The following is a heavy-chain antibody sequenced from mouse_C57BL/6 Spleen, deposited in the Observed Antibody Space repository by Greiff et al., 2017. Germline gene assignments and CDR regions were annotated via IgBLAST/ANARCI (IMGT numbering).Heavy chain of an antibody. J-gene: IGHJ4*01. CDR2: IHPNSGST. Sequence: VQLQQPGAELVKPGASVKLSCKASGYTFTSYWMHWVKQRPGQGLEWIGMIHPNSGSTNYNEKFKSKATLTVDKSSSTAYMQLSSLTSEDSAVYYCARGGITDSYRVPDYAMDYWGQGTSVTVSS. CDR1: GYTFTSYW. CDR3: ARGGITDSYRVPDYAMDY. V-gene: IGHV1-64*01. D-gene: IGHD2-4*01.